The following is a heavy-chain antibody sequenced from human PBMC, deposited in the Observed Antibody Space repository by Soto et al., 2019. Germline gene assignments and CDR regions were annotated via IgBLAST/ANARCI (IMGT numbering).Heavy chain of an antibody. J-gene: IGHJ4*02. D-gene: IGHD1-26*01. CDR3: ARGVTAGVDY. CDR2: MEPSSGRT. V-gene: IGHV1-8*01. CDR1: GYSFTGLD. Sequence: QVQLVQSGAEARVPGASVKVSCKASGYSFTGLDINWVRQTTGQGLEWMGWMEPSSGRTGYAQKFQGRVTMTRDTYINTAYMELSSLTSDDKAFYYCARGVTAGVDYWGQGTLVTVSS.